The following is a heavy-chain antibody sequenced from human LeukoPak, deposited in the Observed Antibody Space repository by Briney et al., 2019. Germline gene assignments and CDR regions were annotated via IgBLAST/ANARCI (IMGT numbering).Heavy chain of an antibody. D-gene: IGHD4-17*01. CDR2: ISYDGSNK. CDR3: ARGDYGELHSPDY. V-gene: IGHV3-30*04. CDR1: GFTFNRYA. Sequence: GGSLRLSCVASGFTFNRYAIHWVRQAPGKGPEWVAVISYDGSNKYYADSVKGRFTISRDNSKNTLYLQMNSLRAEDTAVYYCARGDYGELHSPDYWGQGTLVTVSS. J-gene: IGHJ4*02.